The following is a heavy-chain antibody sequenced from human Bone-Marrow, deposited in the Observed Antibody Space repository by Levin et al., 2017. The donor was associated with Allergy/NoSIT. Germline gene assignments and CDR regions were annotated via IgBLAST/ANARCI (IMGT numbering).Heavy chain of an antibody. CDR2: IDWDDDK. Sequence: QTLSLTCTFSGFSLSTSGMCVSWIRQPPGKALEWLALIDWDDDKYYSTSLKTRLTISKDTSKNQVVLTMTNMDPVDTATYYCARIRKYSGSYYPTYYDYGMDVWGQGTTVTVSS. CDR3: ARIRKYSGSYYPTYYDYGMDV. V-gene: IGHV2-70*01. CDR1: GFSLSTSGMC. J-gene: IGHJ6*02. D-gene: IGHD1-26*01.